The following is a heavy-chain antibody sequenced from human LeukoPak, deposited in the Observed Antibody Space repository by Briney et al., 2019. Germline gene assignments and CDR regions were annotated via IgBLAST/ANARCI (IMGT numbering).Heavy chain of an antibody. D-gene: IGHD3-22*01. V-gene: IGHV4-34*01. J-gene: IGHJ4*02. Sequence: YPSETLSLTCAVYGVSFSGYYWSWIRQPPGKGLEWIGEINHSGSTNYNPSLKSRVTISVDTSKNQFSLKLSSVTAADTAVYYCARTHDSSGYYFDYWGQGTLVTVSS. CDR2: INHSGST. CDR3: ARTHDSSGYYFDY. CDR1: GVSFSGYY.